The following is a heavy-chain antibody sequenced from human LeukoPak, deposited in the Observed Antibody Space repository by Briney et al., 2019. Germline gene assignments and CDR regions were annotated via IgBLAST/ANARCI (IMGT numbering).Heavy chain of an antibody. J-gene: IGHJ6*03. CDR3: ARESRGYSYYMDV. CDR2: IYYSGST. D-gene: IGHD5-18*01. Sequence: SETLSLTCTVSGGSISSYYWSWIRQPPGKGLEWIGYIYYSGSTNYNPSLKSRVTISVDTSKNQFSLKLSSVTAADTAVYYCARESRGYSYYMDVWGKGTTVTVSS. CDR1: GGSISSYY. V-gene: IGHV4-59*01.